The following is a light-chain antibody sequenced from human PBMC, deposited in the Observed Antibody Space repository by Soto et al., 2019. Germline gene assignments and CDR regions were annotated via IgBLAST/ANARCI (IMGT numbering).Light chain of an antibody. CDR2: EVT. CDR3: SSYTSGSTRV. CDR1: SSDVGGYNY. V-gene: IGLV2-14*01. J-gene: IGLJ3*02. Sequence: QSALTQPASVSGSPGQSITISCTGTSSDVGGYNYVSWYQQHPGNVPKLMIYEVTNRPSGVSNRFSGSKSGNTASLTISGLQTEDEADYYCSSYTSGSTRVFGGGTQLTVL.